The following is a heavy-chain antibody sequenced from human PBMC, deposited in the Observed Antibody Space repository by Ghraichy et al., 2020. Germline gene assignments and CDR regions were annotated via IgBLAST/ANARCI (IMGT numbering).Heavy chain of an antibody. CDR1: GGSVSSGSYY. Sequence: SQTLSLTCIVSGGSVSSGSYYWSWIRQPPGKGLEWIGYIYDSGSTDYNPSLKSRVTIAADTPKNQFSLKLSSVTAADTAVYYCARGRIVGVTGYYFGNWGQGTLVTVSS. CDR2: IYDSGST. CDR3: ARGRIVGVTGYYFGN. D-gene: IGHD1-26*01. V-gene: IGHV4-61*01. J-gene: IGHJ4*02.